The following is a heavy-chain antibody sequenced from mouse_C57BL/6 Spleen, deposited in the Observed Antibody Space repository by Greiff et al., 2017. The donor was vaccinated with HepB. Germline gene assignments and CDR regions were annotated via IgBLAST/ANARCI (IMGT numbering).Heavy chain of an antibody. CDR1: GYTFTSYW. V-gene: IGHV1-52*01. D-gene: IGHD1-1*01. CDR2: IDPSDSET. J-gene: IGHJ2*01. CDR3: ARLPYYYYGSSLDY. Sequence: VQLQQSGAELVRPGSSVKLSCKASGYTFTSYWMHWVKQRPIQGLEWIGNIDPSDSETHYNQKFKDKATLTVDKSSSTAYMQLRSLTSEDSAVYYCARLPYYYYGSSLDYWGQGTTLTVSS.